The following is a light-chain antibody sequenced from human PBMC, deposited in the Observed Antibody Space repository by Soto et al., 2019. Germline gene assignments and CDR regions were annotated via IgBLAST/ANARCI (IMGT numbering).Light chain of an antibody. CDR3: AAWDDSLNGVV. J-gene: IGLJ2*01. Sequence: QTVVTQPPSASGTPGQRVTISCSGSNSSIGSNTVNWYQQLPGTAPKLLIYSNNQRPSGVPDRFSGSKSGTSASLAISGLQSEDDADYYCAAWDDSLNGVVFGGGTKVTVL. CDR2: SNN. V-gene: IGLV1-44*01. CDR1: NSSIGSNT.